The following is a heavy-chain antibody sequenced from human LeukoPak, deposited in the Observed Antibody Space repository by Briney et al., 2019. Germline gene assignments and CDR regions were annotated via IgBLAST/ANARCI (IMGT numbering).Heavy chain of an antibody. V-gene: IGHV3-7*01. Sequence: GGSLRLSCAASGFTFSSYWMSWVRQAPGKGLEWVANIKQDGSEKYYVDSAKGRFTISRDNAKNSLYLQMNSLRAEDTAVYYCARVVEVPAAQYYYYYYYMDVWGRGTTVTVSS. CDR3: ARVVEVPAAQYYYYYYYMDV. CDR1: GFTFSSYW. D-gene: IGHD2-2*01. J-gene: IGHJ6*03. CDR2: IKQDGSEK.